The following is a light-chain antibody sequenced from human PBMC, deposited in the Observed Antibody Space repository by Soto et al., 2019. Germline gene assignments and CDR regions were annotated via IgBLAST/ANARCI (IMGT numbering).Light chain of an antibody. J-gene: IGKJ1*01. CDR3: QQYNNWPWT. CDR1: QSFNSIY. V-gene: IGKV3-15*01. Sequence: EIVMTQSPATLSVSPGERATRSCRASQSFNSIYLAWYQQKPGQAPRLLIYGASTWASGVPARFSGGGSGTEFTLTINSLQSEDFAVYYCQQYNNWPWTFGQGTKVDIK. CDR2: GAS.